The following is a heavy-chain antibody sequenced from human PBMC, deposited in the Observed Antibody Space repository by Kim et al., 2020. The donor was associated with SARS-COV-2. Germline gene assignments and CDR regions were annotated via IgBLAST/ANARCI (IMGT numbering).Heavy chain of an antibody. CDR3: ARGGGYYGIDY. Sequence: GGSLRLSCAASGFIVDSNYMNWVRQAPGKGLEWVSVLYADGTTYYADSVKGRFTISRDNAKNRLYLQMNNLRAEDTAVYYCARGGGYYGIDYWGQGTLVTVSS. J-gene: IGHJ4*02. D-gene: IGHD3-3*01. CDR1: GFIVDSNY. V-gene: IGHV3-53*01. CDR2: LYADGTT.